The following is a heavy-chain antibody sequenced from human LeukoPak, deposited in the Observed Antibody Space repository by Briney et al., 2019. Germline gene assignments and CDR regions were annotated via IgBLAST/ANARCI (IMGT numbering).Heavy chain of an antibody. CDR3: AKVQMRNLNRSSSSWSVGYFDY. CDR2: VSGSGGSI. CDR1: GFTFSSYA. D-gene: IGHD6-13*01. J-gene: IGHJ4*02. V-gene: IGHV3-23*01. Sequence: GGSLRLSCAASGFTFSSYAMSWVRQAPGKGLEWVSAVSGSGGSIYYADSVKGRFTISRANHKHTLYLQMNSLRAEDTAVYYRAKVQMRNLNRSSSSWSVGYFDYWGQGTLVSVSS.